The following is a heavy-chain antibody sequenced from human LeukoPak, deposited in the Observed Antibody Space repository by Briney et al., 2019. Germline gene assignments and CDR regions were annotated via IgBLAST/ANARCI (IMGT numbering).Heavy chain of an antibody. J-gene: IGHJ5*02. D-gene: IGHD5-12*01. CDR3: ARDLGYGRMGFDP. CDR1: GYTFTSYG. Sequence: ASVKVSCKASGYTFTSYGISWVRQAPGQGLEWMGWISAYNGNTNYAQKLQGRVTMTTDTSISTAYMELSRLRSDDTAVYYCARDLGYGRMGFDPWGQGTLVTVSS. CDR2: ISAYNGNT. V-gene: IGHV1-18*01.